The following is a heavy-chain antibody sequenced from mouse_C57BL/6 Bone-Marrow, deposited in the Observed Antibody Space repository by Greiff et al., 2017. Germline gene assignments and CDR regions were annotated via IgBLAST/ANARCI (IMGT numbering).Heavy chain of an antibody. J-gene: IGHJ2*01. D-gene: IGHD2-3*01. V-gene: IGHV5-6*01. Sequence: EVQLMESGGDLVKPGGSLKLSCAASGFTFSSYGMSWVRQTPDKRLEWVATISSGGSYTYYPDSVKGRFTISRDNAKNTLYLQMSSLKSEDTAMYYCARLYDGYSFDYWGQGTTLTVSS. CDR1: GFTFSSYG. CDR2: ISSGGSYT. CDR3: ARLYDGYSFDY.